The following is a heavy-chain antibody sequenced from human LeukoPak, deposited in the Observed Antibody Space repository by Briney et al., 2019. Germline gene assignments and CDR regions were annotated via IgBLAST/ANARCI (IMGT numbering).Heavy chain of an antibody. CDR3: ARAGSTPYGMDV. CDR2: IYYSGST. D-gene: IGHD2-2*01. J-gene: IGHJ6*02. CDR1: GFTFSSYAM. Sequence: LRLSCAASGFTFSSYAMSWIRQHPGKGLEWIGYIYYSGSTYYNPSLKSRVTISVDTSKNQFSLKLSSVTAADTAVYYCARAGSTPYGMDVWGQGTTVTVSS. V-gene: IGHV4-31*11.